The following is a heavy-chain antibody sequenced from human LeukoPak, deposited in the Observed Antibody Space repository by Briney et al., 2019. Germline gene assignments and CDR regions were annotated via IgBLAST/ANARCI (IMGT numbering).Heavy chain of an antibody. V-gene: IGHV3-66*01. CDR1: GCTVSSSY. Sequence: GGSLRLSCAASGCTVSSSYMSWVRQAPGKGLEWVSIISSAGTTYYADSVKGRFTISRNNSKNTVYLQVNSLRDEDTAVYYCARDLEAANTYYFDYWGQGTMATVSS. CDR3: ARDLEAANTYYFDY. CDR2: ISSAGTT. J-gene: IGHJ4*02. D-gene: IGHD6-13*01.